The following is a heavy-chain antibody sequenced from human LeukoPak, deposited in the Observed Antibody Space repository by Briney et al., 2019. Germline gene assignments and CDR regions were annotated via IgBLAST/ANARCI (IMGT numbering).Heavy chain of an antibody. CDR2: IIPIFGTA. J-gene: IGHJ6*03. CDR1: GGTFSSYA. CDR3: ASKGYDILTGYYSYYYYYMDV. Sequence: ASVKVSCKASGGTFSSYAISWVRQAPGQGLEWMGGIIPIFGTANYAQKFQGRVTITADKSTSTAYMELSSLRSEDTAVYYCASKGYDILTGYYSYYYYYMDVWGKGTTVTVSS. V-gene: IGHV1-69*06. D-gene: IGHD3-9*01.